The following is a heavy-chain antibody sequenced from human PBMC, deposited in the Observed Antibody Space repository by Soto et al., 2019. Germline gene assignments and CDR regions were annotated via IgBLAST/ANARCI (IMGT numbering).Heavy chain of an antibody. V-gene: IGHV2-5*02. Sequence: QITLKESGPTLVKPTQTLTLTCTFSGFSLPTDRVGVGWIRQPPGKALEWLAVIYWDDTKTYRPSLKSRLTIAEDTSKSPVPPTMTDLDPGDTATYYCAHAYGGRSLYWGQGTLVSVSS. CDR3: AHAYGGRSLY. CDR1: GFSLPTDRVG. D-gene: IGHD1-26*01. CDR2: IYWDDTK. J-gene: IGHJ4*02.